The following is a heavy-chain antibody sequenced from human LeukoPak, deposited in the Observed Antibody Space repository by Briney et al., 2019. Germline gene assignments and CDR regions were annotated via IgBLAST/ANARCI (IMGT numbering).Heavy chain of an antibody. V-gene: IGHV3-48*03. CDR2: ISSSGSTI. CDR1: GFTFSSYE. J-gene: IGHJ3*02. Sequence: GGSLRLSCAASGFTFSSYEMNWVRQAPGKWLEWVSYISSSGSTIYYADSVKGRFTISRDNAKNSLYLQMNSLRAEDTAVYYCARDLSRRNAFDIWGQGTMVTVSS. CDR3: ARDLSRRNAFDI. D-gene: IGHD3-9*01.